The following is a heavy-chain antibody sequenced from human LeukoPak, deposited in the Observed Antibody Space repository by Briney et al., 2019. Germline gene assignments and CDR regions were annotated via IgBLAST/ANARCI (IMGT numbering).Heavy chain of an antibody. CDR1: GYTFTGYY. CDR2: INPNSGGT. J-gene: IGHJ2*01. Sequence: GGSVKISCKASGYTFTGYYMHWVRQAPGQGHEWMGWINPNSGGTNYAQKFQGWVTMTRDTSISTAYMELSRLRSDDTAVYYCARLYRDDSSGFPYWYFDLWGRGTLVTVSS. D-gene: IGHD3-22*01. CDR3: ARLYRDDSSGFPYWYFDL. V-gene: IGHV1-2*04.